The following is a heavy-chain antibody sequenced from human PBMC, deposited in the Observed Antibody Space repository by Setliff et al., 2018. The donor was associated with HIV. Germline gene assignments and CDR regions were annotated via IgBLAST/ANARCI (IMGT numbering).Heavy chain of an antibody. V-gene: IGHV4-61*02. CDR1: GGSISSGSYY. Sequence: NPSETLSLTCTVSGGSISSGSYYWSWIRRPAGKGLEWIGRIYTSGSTNYNPSLKSRVTISVDTSKNQFSLKLSSVTAADTAVYYCARGRGIAVAGAGFDYWGQGTLVTVSS. CDR2: IYTSGST. D-gene: IGHD6-19*01. CDR3: ARGRGIAVAGAGFDY. J-gene: IGHJ4*02.